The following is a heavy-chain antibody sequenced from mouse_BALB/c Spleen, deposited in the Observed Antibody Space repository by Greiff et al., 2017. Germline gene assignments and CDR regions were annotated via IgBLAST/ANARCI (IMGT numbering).Heavy chain of an antibody. Sequence: VQLQQSGAELARPGASVKMSCKASGYTFTSYTMHWEKQRPGQGLEWIGYINPSSGYTNYNQKFKDKATLTADKSSSTAYMQLSSLTSEDSAVYYCARGGLTGRWYFDVWGAGTTVTVSS. V-gene: IGHV1-4*01. CDR1: GYTFTSYT. D-gene: IGHD4-1*01. CDR2: INPSSGYT. J-gene: IGHJ1*01. CDR3: ARGGLTGRWYFDV.